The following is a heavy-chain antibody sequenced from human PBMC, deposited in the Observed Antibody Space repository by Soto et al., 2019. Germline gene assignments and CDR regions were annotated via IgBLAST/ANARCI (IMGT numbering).Heavy chain of an antibody. J-gene: IGHJ5*02. CDR2: INAGNGNT. CDR3: ARVARNYDILTGFNWLDP. V-gene: IGHV1-3*01. CDR1: GYTFTSYA. D-gene: IGHD3-9*01. Sequence: ASVKVSCKASGYTFTSYAMHWVRQAPGQRLEWMGWINAGNGNTKYSQKFQGRVTITRDTSASTAYMELSSLRSEDTAVYYCARVARNYDILTGFNWLDPWGQGTLVTVSS.